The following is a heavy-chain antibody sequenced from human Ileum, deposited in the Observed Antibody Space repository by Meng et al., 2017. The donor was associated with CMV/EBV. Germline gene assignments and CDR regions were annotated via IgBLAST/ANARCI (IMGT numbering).Heavy chain of an antibody. CDR3: ARGHTLMVTPFDY. V-gene: IGHV4-59*01. D-gene: IGHD5-18*01. Sequence: GSLRLSCTVSGDSIGSSCWSWIRQPPGKGLEWIGYLHYSGSTDYNPSLKSRVTISRDTSKNQFSLKLSSVTAADTAVYFCARGHTLMVTPFDYWGQGTLVTGAS. CDR2: LHYSGST. J-gene: IGHJ4*02. CDR1: GDSIGSSC.